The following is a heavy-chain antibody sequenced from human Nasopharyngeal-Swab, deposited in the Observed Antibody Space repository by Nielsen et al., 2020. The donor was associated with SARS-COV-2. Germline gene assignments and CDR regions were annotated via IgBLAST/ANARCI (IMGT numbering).Heavy chain of an antibody. Sequence: SETLSLTCNVSGYSTSSGYYWGWIRLHPGKGMEWIVSIYLSGSNYYNPSLKSRVTISVDTSKNQCSLKLSSVTAADTAVYYCARVGARDYVWGSYRPNPGGYWGQGTLVTVSS. CDR2: IYLSGSN. CDR1: GYSTSSGYY. V-gene: IGHV4-38-2*02. CDR3: ARVGARDYVWGSYRPNPGGY. J-gene: IGHJ4*02. D-gene: IGHD3-16*02.